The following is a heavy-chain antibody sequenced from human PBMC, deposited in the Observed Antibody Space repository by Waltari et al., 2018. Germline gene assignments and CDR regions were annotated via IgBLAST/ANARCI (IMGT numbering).Heavy chain of an antibody. J-gene: IGHJ5*02. CDR3: ARPHVGFWSGYAQINWFDP. D-gene: IGHD3-3*01. Sequence: QVQLVQSGAEVKKPGSSVKVSCKAPGGTFRSYAIGWVRPAPGQGLEWMGGIIPIFGTANYAQKFQGRVTITADESTSTAYMELSSLRSEDTAVYYCARPHVGFWSGYAQINWFDPWGQGTLVTVSS. V-gene: IGHV1-69*01. CDR1: GGTFRSYA. CDR2: IIPIFGTA.